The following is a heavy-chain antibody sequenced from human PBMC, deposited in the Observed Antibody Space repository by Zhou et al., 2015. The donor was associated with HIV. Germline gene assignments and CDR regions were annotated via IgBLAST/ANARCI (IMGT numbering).Heavy chain of an antibody. V-gene: IGHV1-2*02. D-gene: IGHD3-10*01. CDR1: GYTFTGYY. CDR3: ARDPQYGSGSYSPGFY. Sequence: QVQLVQSGAEVKKPGASVKVSCKASGYTFTGYYMHWVRQAPGQGLEWMGWINPNSGGTNYAQKFQGRVTMTRDTSISTAYMELSRLRSDDTAVYYCARDPQYGSGSYSPGFYWGQGTLVTVSS. CDR2: INPNSGGT. J-gene: IGHJ4*02.